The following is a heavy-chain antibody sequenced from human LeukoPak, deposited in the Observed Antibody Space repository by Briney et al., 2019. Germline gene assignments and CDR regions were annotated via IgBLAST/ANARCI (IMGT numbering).Heavy chain of an antibody. J-gene: IGHJ4*02. CDR1: GYTFTSYG. Sequence: ASVKVSCKASGYTFTSYGISWVRQAPGQGLEWMGWMNPNSGNTGYAQKFQGRVTITRNTSISTAYMELSSLRSEDTAVYYCARGSTTIAAAGNFDYWGQGTLVTVSS. D-gene: IGHD6-13*01. V-gene: IGHV1-8*03. CDR3: ARGSTTIAAAGNFDY. CDR2: MNPNSGNT.